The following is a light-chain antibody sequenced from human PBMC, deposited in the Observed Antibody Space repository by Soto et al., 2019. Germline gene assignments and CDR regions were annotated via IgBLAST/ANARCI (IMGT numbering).Light chain of an antibody. J-gene: IGLJ2*01. CDR3: SSYTSSSTDVV. CDR1: SSDVGGYNY. Sequence: QSALTQPASVSGSPGQSITISCTGTSSDVGGYNYVSWYQQHPGNAPKLMIYDVSNRPSGVSNRFSGSKSGNTASLTISGLQADDEADYYCSSYTSSSTDVVFGGGTKLTVL. V-gene: IGLV2-14*01. CDR2: DVS.